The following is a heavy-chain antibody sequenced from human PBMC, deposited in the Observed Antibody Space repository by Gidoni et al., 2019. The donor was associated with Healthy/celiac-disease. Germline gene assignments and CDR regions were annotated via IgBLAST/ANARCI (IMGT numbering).Heavy chain of an antibody. Sequence: QVQLVESGGGVVQPGRSLRLSCAASGFTFSSYAMHWVSQATGKGLEVVAVISYDGSNKYYADSVKGRFTISRDNSKNTLYLQMNSLRAEDTAVYYCARDSVSDIAAPGDYWGQGTLVTVSS. CDR1: GFTFSSYA. V-gene: IGHV3-30-3*01. CDR3: ARDSVSDIAAPGDY. D-gene: IGHD6-6*01. CDR2: ISYDGSNK. J-gene: IGHJ4*02.